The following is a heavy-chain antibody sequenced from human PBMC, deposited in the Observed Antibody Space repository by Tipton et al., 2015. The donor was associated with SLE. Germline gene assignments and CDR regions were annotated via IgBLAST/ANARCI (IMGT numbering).Heavy chain of an antibody. CDR2: INPNSGGT. CDR1: GYTFTGYY. J-gene: IGHJ4*02. Sequence: QSGPEVKKPGASVKVSCKASGYTFTGYYMHWVRQAPGQGLEWMGWINPNSGGTNYAQKFQGRVTMTRDTAISTAYMELGRLRSDDTAVYYCARSYCSSTSCYTLGFDYWGQGTLVTVSS. CDR3: ARSYCSSTSCYTLGFDY. V-gene: IGHV1-2*02. D-gene: IGHD2-2*02.